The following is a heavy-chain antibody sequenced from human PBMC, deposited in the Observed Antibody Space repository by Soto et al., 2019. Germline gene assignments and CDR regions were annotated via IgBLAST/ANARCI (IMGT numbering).Heavy chain of an antibody. V-gene: IGHV4-59*01. CDR3: ARDYGSGSYYST. D-gene: IGHD3-10*01. J-gene: IGHJ4*02. Sequence: SETLSLTCTVSGGSISIYYWSWIRQPPGKGLEWIGYIYYSGSTNYNPSLKSRVTISVDTSKNQFSLKLSSVTAADTAVYYCARDYGSGSYYSTWGQGTLVTVSS. CDR2: IYYSGST. CDR1: GGSISIYY.